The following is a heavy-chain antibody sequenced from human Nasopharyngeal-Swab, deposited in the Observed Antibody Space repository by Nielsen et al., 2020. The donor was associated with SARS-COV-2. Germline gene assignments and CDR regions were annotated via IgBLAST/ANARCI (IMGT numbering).Heavy chain of an antibody. D-gene: IGHD3-3*01. V-gene: IGHV3-21*01. Sequence: GESLKISCAASGFTFSSYSMNWVRQAPGKGLEWVSSISSSSSYIYYADSVKGRFTISRDNAKNSLYLQMNSLRAEDTAVYYCARERARFLEWLLYGTFDYWGQGTLVTVSS. CDR1: GFTFSSYS. J-gene: IGHJ4*02. CDR2: ISSSSSYI. CDR3: ARERARFLEWLLYGTFDY.